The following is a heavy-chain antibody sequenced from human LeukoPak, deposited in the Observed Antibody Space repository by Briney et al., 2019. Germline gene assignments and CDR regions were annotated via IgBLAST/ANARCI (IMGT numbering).Heavy chain of an antibody. V-gene: IGHV1-2*02. J-gene: IGHJ3*02. CDR3: ARVRYYYDSSGYLSVDAFDI. Sequence: ASVKVSCKASGYTFTGYYMHWVRQAPGQGLEWMGWINPNSGGTNYAQKFQGRVTMTRDTSISTAYMELRSLRSDDTAVYYCARVRYYYDSSGYLSVDAFDIWGQGTMVTVSS. CDR2: INPNSGGT. CDR1: GYTFTGYY. D-gene: IGHD3-22*01.